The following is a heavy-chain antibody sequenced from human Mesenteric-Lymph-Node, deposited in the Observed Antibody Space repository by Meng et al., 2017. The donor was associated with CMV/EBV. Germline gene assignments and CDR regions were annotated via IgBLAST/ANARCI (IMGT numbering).Heavy chain of an antibody. CDR2: IYSGGST. Sequence: GESLKISCGASGFTVSSNYMSWVRQAPGKGLEWVSVIYSGGSTYYADSVKGRFTISRDNSKNTLYLQMNSLRAEDTAVYYCARTVGDAFDIWGQGTMVTVSS. D-gene: IGHD1-26*01. CDR1: GFTVSSNY. V-gene: IGHV3-66*02. J-gene: IGHJ3*02. CDR3: ARTVGDAFDI.